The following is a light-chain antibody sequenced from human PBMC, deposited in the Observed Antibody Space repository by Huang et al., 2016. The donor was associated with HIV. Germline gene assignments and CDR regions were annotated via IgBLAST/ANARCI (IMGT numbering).Light chain of an antibody. CDR1: QNITKS. J-gene: IGKJ1*01. Sequence: DIQMTQSPPSLSASVGDRVNFTCRADQNITKSLNLYQQKPGKAPKLLIYTVSTLESGVPSRFSGSGSGSRFTLNIGNLQPEDFATYYCQQSFSVPRTFG. CDR2: TVS. CDR3: QQSFSVPRT. V-gene: IGKV1-39*01.